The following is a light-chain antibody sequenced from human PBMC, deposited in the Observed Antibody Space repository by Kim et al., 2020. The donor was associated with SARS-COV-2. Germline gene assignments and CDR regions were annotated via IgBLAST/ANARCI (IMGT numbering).Light chain of an antibody. CDR1: GSDVGGYDY. CDR3: CSYAGTYIPYV. V-gene: IGLV2-11*01. Sequence: QSALTQPRSVSGSPGQSVTISCTGTGSDVGGYDYVSWYQHHPGNAPKLMIYDVTKRPSGVPDRFSGSRSGNTASLTISGLQAEDEADYYCCSYAGTYIPYVFGTGTTVTVL. CDR2: DVT. J-gene: IGLJ1*01.